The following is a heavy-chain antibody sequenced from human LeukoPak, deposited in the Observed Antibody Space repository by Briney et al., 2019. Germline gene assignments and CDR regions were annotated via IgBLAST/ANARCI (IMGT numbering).Heavy chain of an antibody. CDR3: AHVSLHY. CDR2: IYWDDDK. V-gene: IGHV2-5*02. J-gene: IGHJ4*02. Sequence: ESGPTLVKPTQTLTLTCTFSGFSLSTREVGVGWIRQPPGKAPEWLALIYWDDDKRYSPSLKSSLTITKDTSKNQVVLTVTNMDPVDTATYYCAHVSLHYWGQGTLVTVSS. CDR1: GFSLSTREVG.